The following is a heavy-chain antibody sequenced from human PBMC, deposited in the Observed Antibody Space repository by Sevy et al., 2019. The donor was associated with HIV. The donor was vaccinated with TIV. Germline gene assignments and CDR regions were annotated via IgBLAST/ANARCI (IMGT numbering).Heavy chain of an antibody. CDR1: GGSISVYY. D-gene: IGHD5-12*01. CDR2: VYHTGST. J-gene: IGHJ5*02. CDR3: ARAPPVRSGDDSLNWFDP. Sequence: TLSLTCTVSGGSISVYYWSWIRQPPGKELEYIGYVYHTGSTNYNPSLKSRVTISVDTSNNQLSLNLTSVTAADTAVYYCARAPPVRSGDDSLNWFDPWGQGTLVTVSS. V-gene: IGHV4-59*01.